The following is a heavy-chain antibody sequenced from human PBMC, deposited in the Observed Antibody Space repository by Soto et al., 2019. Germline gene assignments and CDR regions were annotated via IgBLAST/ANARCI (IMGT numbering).Heavy chain of an antibody. J-gene: IGHJ4*02. CDR3: ARTEYYMIGHDY. CDR2: NFNTGST. Sequence: QVQLQESGPGLVRPSETLSLTCTVSVAYLSTDYWIWIRQPPGKRPEWIGYNFNTGSTNQNPSLNSRVSIAMETSRNQFSRRLRSVTAAHTAVYYCARTEYYMIGHDYGGPGSLVTVAS. CDR1: VAYLSTDY. V-gene: IGHV4-4*09. D-gene: IGHD3-10*01.